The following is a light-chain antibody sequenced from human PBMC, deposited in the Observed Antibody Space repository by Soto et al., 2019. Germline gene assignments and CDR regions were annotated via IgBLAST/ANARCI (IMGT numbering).Light chain of an antibody. CDR3: QQYGSPPRT. CDR1: QSVSSSY. Sequence: EIVLTQSPGTLSLSPGERATLSCRASQSVSSSYLAWYQQKPGQAPRLLIYGASSRATGIPDRFSGSGSGTDFTLTISRLEPEDFAEYYCQQYGSPPRTFGQGTKVEIK. CDR2: GAS. J-gene: IGKJ1*01. V-gene: IGKV3-20*01.